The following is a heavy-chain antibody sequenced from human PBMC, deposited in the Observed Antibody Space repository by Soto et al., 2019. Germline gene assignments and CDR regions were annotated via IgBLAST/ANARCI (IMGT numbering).Heavy chain of an antibody. V-gene: IGHV3-66*01. J-gene: IGHJ4*02. CDR3: GKEPGDIVVVPAADFDY. Sequence: PGGSLRLSCAASGFTVSINYMSWVRQAPGKGLEWVSVVYIAGSTYYADSVKGRFTISSDNSKNTLYLQMNSLRAEDTAVSYCGKEPGDIVVVPAADFDYWGQGALVTVGS. CDR1: GFTVSINY. D-gene: IGHD2-2*01. CDR2: VYIAGST.